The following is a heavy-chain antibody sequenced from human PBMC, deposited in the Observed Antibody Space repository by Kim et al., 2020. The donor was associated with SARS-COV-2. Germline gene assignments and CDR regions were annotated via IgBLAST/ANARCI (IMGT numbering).Heavy chain of an antibody. J-gene: IGHJ4*02. Sequence: SETLSLTCAVYGGSLSGYYGSWVRQSPGKGLEWIGQIDRGGGTNYNPSLKSRVTISIEMSKGQFSLKLSSWTDADTAIYYCALIRTYCTGGCCFPPNFDHWRQGPLLTLSA. CDR3: ALIRTYCTGGCCFPPNFDH. D-gene: IGHD2-8*02. CDR2: IDRGGGT. CDR1: GGSLSGYY. V-gene: IGHV4-34*01.